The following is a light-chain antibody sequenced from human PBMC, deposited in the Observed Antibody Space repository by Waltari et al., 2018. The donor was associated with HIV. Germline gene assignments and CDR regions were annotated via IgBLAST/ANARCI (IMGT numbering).Light chain of an antibody. CDR1: SSHIGAGFD. CDR2: GNT. V-gene: IGLV1-40*01. CDR3: QSYDSSLSGLL. J-gene: IGLJ2*01. Sequence: QSVLTQPPSVSGAPGQRVTIPCTGSSSHIGAGFDVQWYQQLPGTAPKLLLYGNTNRPSGVPDRFAGSKSGTSASLAITGLQADDEADYYCQSYDSSLSGLLFGGGTKLTVL.